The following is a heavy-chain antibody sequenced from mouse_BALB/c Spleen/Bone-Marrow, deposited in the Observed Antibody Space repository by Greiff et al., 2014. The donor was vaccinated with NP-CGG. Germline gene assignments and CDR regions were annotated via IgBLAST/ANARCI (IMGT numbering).Heavy chain of an antibody. V-gene: IGHV14-3*02. CDR2: IDPANGNT. D-gene: IGHD1-1*01. CDR3: ASYYYGSSSFAY. J-gene: IGHJ3*01. CDR1: GFNIKDTY. Sequence: VQLQQPGAELVKPGASVKLSCTASGFNIKDTYMHWVKQRPEQGLEWIGRIDPANGNTKYDPKFQGKATITADTPSNTAYLQLSSLTSEDTAVYYCASYYYGSSSFAYWGQGTLVTVSA.